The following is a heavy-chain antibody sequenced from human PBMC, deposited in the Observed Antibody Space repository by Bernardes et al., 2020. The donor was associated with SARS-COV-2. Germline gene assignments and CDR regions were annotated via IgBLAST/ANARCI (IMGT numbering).Heavy chain of an antibody. CDR3: AKGDDYGGNPGYFHR. V-gene: IGHV3-23*01. CDR1: GFTFSSFA. CDR2: ISGNGAST. Sequence: GGSLRLFCAASGFTFSSFAMSWVRQAPGKGLEWVSHISGNGASTYYADSAKGRFTISRDNSKNTLYLQMNSLRAGDTAVYFCAKGDDYGGNPGYFHRWGQGTLVTVSS. D-gene: IGHD4-17*01. J-gene: IGHJ1*01.